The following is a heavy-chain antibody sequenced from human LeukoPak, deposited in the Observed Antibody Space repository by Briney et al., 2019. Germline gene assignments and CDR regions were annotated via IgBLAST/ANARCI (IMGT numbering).Heavy chain of an antibody. CDR2: MNPNSGNT. V-gene: IGHV1-8*01. CDR3: AREWGSGYYQDLDY. CDR1: GYTFTGYD. J-gene: IGHJ4*02. D-gene: IGHD3-3*01. Sequence: ASVKVSCKASGYTFTGYDINWVRRATGQGLEWMGWMNPNSGNTGYAQKFQGRVTMTRNTSISTAYMELSSLRSEDTAVYYCAREWGSGYYQDLDYWGQGTLVTVSS.